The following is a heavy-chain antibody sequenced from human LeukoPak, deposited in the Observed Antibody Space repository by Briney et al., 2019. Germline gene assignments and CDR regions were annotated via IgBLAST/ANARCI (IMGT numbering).Heavy chain of an antibody. J-gene: IGHJ4*02. CDR2: ISSSSSYI. D-gene: IGHD6-6*01. CDR3: ASLSSPTSSSSDRFDY. Sequence: GGSLRPSCAASGFTFSSYSMNWVRQAPGKGLEWVSSISSSSSYIYYADSVKGRFTISRDNAKNSLYLQMNSLRAEDTAVYYCASLSSPTSSSSDRFDYWGQGTLVTVSS. CDR1: GFTFSSYS. V-gene: IGHV3-21*01.